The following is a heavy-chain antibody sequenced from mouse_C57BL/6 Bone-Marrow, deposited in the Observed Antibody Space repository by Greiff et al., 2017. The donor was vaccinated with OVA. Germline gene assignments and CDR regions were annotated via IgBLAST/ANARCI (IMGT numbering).Heavy chain of an antibody. J-gene: IGHJ4*01. CDR1: GYTFTDYY. CDR2: INPYNGGT. Sequence: EVQLQQSGPVLVKPGASVKMSCKASGYTFTDYYMNWVKQSHGKSLEWIGVINPYNGGTSYNQKFKGKATLTVDKSSSTAYMELNSLTSEDSAVYYCARTLRYYAMDYWGQGTSVTVSS. D-gene: IGHD1-1*01. CDR3: ARTLRYYAMDY. V-gene: IGHV1-19*01.